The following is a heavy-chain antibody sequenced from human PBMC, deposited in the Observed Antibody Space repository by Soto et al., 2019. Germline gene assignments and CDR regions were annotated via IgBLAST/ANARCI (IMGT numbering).Heavy chain of an antibody. CDR3: AKRGHPDY. J-gene: IGHJ4*02. V-gene: IGHV3-7*01. CDR1: GFPFSSFW. CDR2: INEGGSEK. D-gene: IGHD3-10*01. Sequence: PGGSLRLSCEASGFPFSSFWMSWVRQAPGKGLEWVANINEGGSEKYYVDSVRGRFTISRDNTKNSLSLQMNSLRAEDTALYYCAKRGHPDYPGQATPVTVSS.